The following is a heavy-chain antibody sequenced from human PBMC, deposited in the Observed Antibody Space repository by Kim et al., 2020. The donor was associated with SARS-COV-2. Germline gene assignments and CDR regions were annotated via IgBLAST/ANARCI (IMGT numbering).Heavy chain of an antibody. J-gene: IGHJ4*02. V-gene: IGHV1-18*01. CDR1: GYTFTSYG. Sequence: ASVKVSCKASGYTFTSYGISWVRQAPGQGLEWMGWISAYNGNTNYAQKLQGRVTMTTDTSTSTAYMELRSLRSDDTAVYYCAREDYRFFDVGGAIDYWGQGTLVTVSS. CDR2: ISAYNGNT. CDR3: AREDYRFFDVGGAIDY. D-gene: IGHD1-26*01.